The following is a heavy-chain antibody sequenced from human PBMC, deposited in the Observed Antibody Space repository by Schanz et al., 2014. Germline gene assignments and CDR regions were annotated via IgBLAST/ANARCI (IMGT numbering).Heavy chain of an antibody. Sequence: QVQLVESGGGVVQPGRSLRLSCAASGFTFSSYGMHWVRQAPGKGLEWVAVIWYDGSNKYYPDSVKGRFTISRDNSKNTLYLQMKSLRAEDTAVYYCAKDAPYPFDLWGRGTLITVSS. V-gene: IGHV3-33*06. CDR2: IWYDGSNK. CDR1: GFTFSSYG. CDR3: AKDAPYPFDL. J-gene: IGHJ2*01.